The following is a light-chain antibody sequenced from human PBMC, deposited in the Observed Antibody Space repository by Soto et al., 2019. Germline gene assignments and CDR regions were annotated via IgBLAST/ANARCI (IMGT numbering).Light chain of an antibody. J-gene: IGKJ1*01. CDR3: QQYYSLPRT. Sequence: EIVLTQSPVTLSLSPGRRATLSCGASQSVSSSYLAWYQQKPGQAPRLLFYGTSNRATGIPDRFSASGSGTDFTLSISRLEPEDFAVYYCQQYYSLPRTFGQGTKVDIK. CDR2: GTS. CDR1: QSVSSSY. V-gene: IGKV3-20*01.